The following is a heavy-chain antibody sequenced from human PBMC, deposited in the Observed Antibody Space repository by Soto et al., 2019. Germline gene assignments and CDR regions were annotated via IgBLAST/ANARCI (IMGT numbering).Heavy chain of an antibody. J-gene: IGHJ5*02. Sequence: GESLKISCRTSGYKFTSSWIAWVRQMPGKGLEWMGIIFPSDSDTRYSPSFQGQVTISADRCTSTVFLQWASAKASDTAVYFCARKDKSGYFNWFDPWGQGTLVTVSS. D-gene: IGHD3-22*01. CDR2: IFPSDSDT. CDR1: GYKFTSSW. CDR3: ARKDKSGYFNWFDP. V-gene: IGHV5-51*01.